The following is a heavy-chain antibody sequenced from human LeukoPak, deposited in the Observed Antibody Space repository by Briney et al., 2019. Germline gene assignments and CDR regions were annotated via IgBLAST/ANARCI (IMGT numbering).Heavy chain of an antibody. CDR2: INPNSGGT. CDR1: GYTFTGYY. D-gene: IGHD3-10*01. CDR3: AREPSNPYYHGSGSLFDY. V-gene: IGHV1-2*06. Sequence: ASVKVSCKASGYTFTGYYMHWVRQAPGQGLEWMGRINPNSGGTNYAQKFQGRVTMTRDTSISTAYMELSRLRSDDTAVYYCAREPSNPYYHGSGSLFDYWGQGTLVTVSS. J-gene: IGHJ4*02.